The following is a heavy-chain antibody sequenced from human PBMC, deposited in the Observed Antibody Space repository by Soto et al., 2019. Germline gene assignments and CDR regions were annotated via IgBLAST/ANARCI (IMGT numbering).Heavy chain of an antibody. J-gene: IGHJ6*02. CDR3: AGGSITIFGVPLAGVDV. CDR2: IYYSGST. D-gene: IGHD3-3*01. V-gene: IGHV4-30-4*01. Sequence: QVQLQESGPGLVKPSQTLSLTCPVSGTYLSRGDYYWSWIRQPPGKGLEWFGYIYYSGSTYYNAAINSRVTMSVDMSKNQVSLNMNSVTAVDTAVYYCAGGSITIFGVPLAGVDVWGQGTTVTASS. CDR1: GTYLSRGDYY.